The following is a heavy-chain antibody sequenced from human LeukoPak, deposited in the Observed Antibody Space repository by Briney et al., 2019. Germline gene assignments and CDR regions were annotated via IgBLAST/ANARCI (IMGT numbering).Heavy chain of an antibody. CDR2: INHGGTT. V-gene: IGHV4-34*01. CDR3: AGAPYRLGYGAY. CDR1: GGSFNEYF. Sequence: SETLSLTCAVHGGSFNEYFWTWIRQPPGKGLEWIGEINHGGTTNYNPSLESRVTMSVDTPKKQFSLEVKSVTAADTGVYYCAGAPYRLGYGAYWGREPWSPSP. D-gene: IGHD5-12*01. J-gene: IGHJ4*02.